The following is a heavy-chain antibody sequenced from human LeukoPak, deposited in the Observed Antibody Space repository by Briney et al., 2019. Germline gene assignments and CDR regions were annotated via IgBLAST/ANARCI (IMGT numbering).Heavy chain of an antibody. CDR1: GYTFTGYY. Sequence: ASVKVSCKASGYTFTGYYMHWVRQAPGQGLEWMGWINPNSGGTNYAQKFQGRVTITRDTSISTAYMELSRLRSDDTAVYYCARIPLSSGWSRFDYWGQGTLVTVSS. V-gene: IGHV1-2*02. CDR2: INPNSGGT. CDR3: ARIPLSSGWSRFDY. D-gene: IGHD6-19*01. J-gene: IGHJ4*02.